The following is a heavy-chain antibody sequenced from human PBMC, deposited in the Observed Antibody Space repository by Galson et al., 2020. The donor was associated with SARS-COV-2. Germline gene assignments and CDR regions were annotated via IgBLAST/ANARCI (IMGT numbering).Heavy chain of an antibody. CDR1: GFTFSSNY. CDR2: IYSGGST. Sequence: GGSLRLSCAASGFTFSSNYMSWVRQAPGKGLEWVSVIYSGGSTYYADSVKGRFTISRHNSKNTLYLQMNSLRAEDTAVYYCSRDLASGYFCWFDTWGQGTLVTVSS. J-gene: IGHJ5*02. V-gene: IGHV3-53*04. CDR3: SRDLASGYFCWFDT. D-gene: IGHD3-22*01.